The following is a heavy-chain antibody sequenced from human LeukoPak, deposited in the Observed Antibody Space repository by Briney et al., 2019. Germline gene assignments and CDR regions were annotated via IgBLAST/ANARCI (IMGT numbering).Heavy chain of an antibody. V-gene: IGHV3-48*01. CDR1: GFTFSSNS. J-gene: IGHJ3*02. CDR2: ISSSSSTI. D-gene: IGHD7-27*01. Sequence: GGSLRLSCAASGFTFSSNSMNWVRQAPGKGLEWVTYISSSSSTIFYADSVKGRFTISRDNAKNSLYLEMNSLRAEDTAVYYCARKTGGSLDIWGQGTMVTVSS. CDR3: ARKTGGSLDI.